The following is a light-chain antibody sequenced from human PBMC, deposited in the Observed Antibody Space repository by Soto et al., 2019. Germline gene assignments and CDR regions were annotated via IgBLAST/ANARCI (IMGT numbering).Light chain of an antibody. J-gene: IGLJ1*01. V-gene: IGLV1-47*01. CDR3: SSYTITNILSYV. Sequence: QSVLTQAPSASGTPGQRVTISCSGSTSNIGSNYVYWYQQLPGTAPKLLIYMNDQRPSGVRDRFSGSKSGTSASLAISGLRSEDEGDYYCSSYTITNILSYVFGTGTKVTVL. CDR1: TSNIGSNY. CDR2: MND.